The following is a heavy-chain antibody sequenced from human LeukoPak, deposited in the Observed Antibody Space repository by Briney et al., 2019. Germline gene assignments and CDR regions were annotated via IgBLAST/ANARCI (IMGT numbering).Heavy chain of an antibody. Sequence: SETLSLTCAVYGGSFSGYYWSWIRQPPGKGLEWIGEINHSGSTNYNPSLKSRVPISVDTSKNQFSLKLSSVTAADTAVYYCARGRKGGLYSSSWFREDYWGQGTLVTVSS. J-gene: IGHJ4*02. CDR1: GGSFSGYY. D-gene: IGHD6-13*01. V-gene: IGHV4-34*01. CDR2: INHSGST. CDR3: ARGRKGGLYSSSWFREDY.